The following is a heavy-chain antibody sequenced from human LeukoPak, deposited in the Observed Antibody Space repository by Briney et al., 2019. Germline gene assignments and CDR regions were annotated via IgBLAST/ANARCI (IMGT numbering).Heavy chain of an antibody. Sequence: PSETLSLTCTVSGFSISDGYYWGGVRQPPGKGLEWIGSVFYTGKTYYNPSLKSRVTISVDTSKNQFALNLNSVTAADTAVYFCARLVGGEFDSWGQGSLVAVSA. CDR3: ARLVGGEFDS. CDR1: GFSISDGYY. J-gene: IGHJ5*01. D-gene: IGHD3-10*01. V-gene: IGHV4-38-2*02. CDR2: VFYTGKT.